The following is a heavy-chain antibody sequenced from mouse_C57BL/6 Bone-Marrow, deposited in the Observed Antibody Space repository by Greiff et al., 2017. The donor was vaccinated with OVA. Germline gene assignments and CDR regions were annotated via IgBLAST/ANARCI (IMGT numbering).Heavy chain of an antibody. CDR1: GISITTGNYR. V-gene: IGHV3-5*01. J-gene: IGHJ2*01. Sequence: EVHLVESGPGLVKPSQTVFLTCTVTGISITTGNYRWSWIRQFPGNKLEWIGYIYYSGTITYNPSLTNRTTITRDTPKTQFFLEMNSLTAEDTATYYCARAGDGYAYFDYWGQGTTLTVSS. CDR3: ARAGDGYAYFDY. D-gene: IGHD2-2*01. CDR2: IYYSGTI.